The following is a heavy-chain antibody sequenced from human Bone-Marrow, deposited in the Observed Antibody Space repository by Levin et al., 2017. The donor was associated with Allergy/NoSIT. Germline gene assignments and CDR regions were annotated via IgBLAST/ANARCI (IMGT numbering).Heavy chain of an antibody. CDR1: GFTFSSYA. Sequence: GESLKISCAASGFTFSSYAMHWVRQAPGKGLEWVAVISYDGSNKYYADSVKGRFTISRDNSKNTLYLQMNSLRAEDTAVYYCASRGGIAARLYYYGMDVWGQGTTVTVSS. J-gene: IGHJ6*02. V-gene: IGHV3-30-3*01. CDR2: ISYDGSNK. D-gene: IGHD6-6*01. CDR3: ASRGGIAARLYYYGMDV.